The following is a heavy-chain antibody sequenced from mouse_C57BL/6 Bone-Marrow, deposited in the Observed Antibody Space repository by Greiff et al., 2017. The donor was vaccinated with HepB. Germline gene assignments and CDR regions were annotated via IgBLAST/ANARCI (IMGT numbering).Heavy chain of an antibody. D-gene: IGHD2-2*01. J-gene: IGHJ2*01. CDR3: ARNGYPYYFDY. V-gene: IGHV1-22*01. CDR2: INPNNGGT. Sequence: EVQLQQSGPELVKPGASVKMSCKASGYTFTDYNMHWVKQSHGKSLEWIGYINPNNGGTSYNQKFKGKATLTVNTSSSKAYMELSGLTSEDSAVYYCARNGYPYYFDYWGQGTTLTVSS. CDR1: GYTFTDYN.